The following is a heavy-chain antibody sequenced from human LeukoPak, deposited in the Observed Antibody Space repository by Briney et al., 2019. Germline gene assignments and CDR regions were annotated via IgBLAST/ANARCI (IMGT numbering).Heavy chain of an antibody. J-gene: IGHJ4*02. V-gene: IGHV3-21*06. CDR2: ISSSGSYI. CDR3: ARLQWLQTGRDFLDY. CDR1: GFTFSSYA. Sequence: GTSLRLSCAASGFTFSSYAIQWVRQAPGKGLEWVSSISSSGSYIYYADSVKGRFTISRDNAKNSLDLQMNSLRVEDTAVYYCARLQWLQTGRDFLDYWGQGTLVTVSS. D-gene: IGHD6-19*01.